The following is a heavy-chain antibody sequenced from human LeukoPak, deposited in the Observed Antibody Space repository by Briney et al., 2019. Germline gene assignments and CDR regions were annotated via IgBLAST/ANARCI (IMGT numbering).Heavy chain of an antibody. CDR3: ARHALDYVWGSYRYPFDY. V-gene: IGHV4-39*01. CDR2: IYYSGST. J-gene: IGHJ4*02. CDR1: GGSISSSSYY. D-gene: IGHD3-16*02. Sequence: SETLSLTCTVSGGSISSSSYYWGWIRQPPGKGLEWIGSIYYSGSTYYNPSLKSRVTMSVDTSKNQFSLKLSSVTAADTAVYYCARHALDYVWGSYRYPFDYWGQGTLVTVSS.